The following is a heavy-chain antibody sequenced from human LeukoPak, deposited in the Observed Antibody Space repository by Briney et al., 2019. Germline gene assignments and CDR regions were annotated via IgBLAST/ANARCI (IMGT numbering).Heavy chain of an antibody. Sequence: SETLSLTCTVSGGSISSYYWSWIRQPPGKGLEWIGSIYYSGSTYYNPSLKSRVTISVDTSKNQFSLKLSSVTAADTAVYYCARDVAVAGTRQPEVDYWGQGTLVTVSS. D-gene: IGHD6-19*01. V-gene: IGHV4-39*07. CDR3: ARDVAVAGTRQPEVDY. J-gene: IGHJ4*02. CDR1: GGSISSYY. CDR2: IYYSGST.